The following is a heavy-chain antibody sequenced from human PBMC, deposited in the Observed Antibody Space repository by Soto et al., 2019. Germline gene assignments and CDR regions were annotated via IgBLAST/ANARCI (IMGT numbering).Heavy chain of an antibody. CDR3: AKGYYYDSSGYYIPIYYYYYGMDV. D-gene: IGHD3-22*01. CDR1: GFTFSSYA. CDR2: ISGSGGST. V-gene: IGHV3-23*01. J-gene: IGHJ6*02. Sequence: GGSLRLSCAASGFTFSSYAMSWVRQAPGKGLEWVSAISGSGGSTYYADSVKGRFTISRDNSKNTLYLQMDSLRAEDTAVYYCAKGYYYDSSGYYIPIYYYYYGMDVWGQGTTVTVSS.